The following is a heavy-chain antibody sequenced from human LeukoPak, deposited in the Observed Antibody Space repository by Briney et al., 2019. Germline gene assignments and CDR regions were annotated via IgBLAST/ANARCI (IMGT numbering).Heavy chain of an antibody. CDR3: AKDPTYYDFWSGPHYFDY. CDR2: ISGSGGST. V-gene: IGHV3-23*01. Sequence: PGGSLRLSCAASGFTFSSYAMSWVRQAPGKGLEWVSAISGSGGSTYYADSVKGRFTISRDNSKNTLYLQMNSLRAEDTAVYYCAKDPTYYDFWSGPHYFDYWGQGTLVTVSS. CDR1: GFTFSSYA. J-gene: IGHJ4*02. D-gene: IGHD3-3*01.